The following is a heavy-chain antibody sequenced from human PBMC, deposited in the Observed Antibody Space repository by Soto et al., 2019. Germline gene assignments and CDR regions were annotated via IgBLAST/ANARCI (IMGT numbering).Heavy chain of an antibody. J-gene: IGHJ6*02. V-gene: IGHV1-46*01. D-gene: IGHD2-8*01. Sequence: APVKVSCKASGYTLTSYYLHWVRQAPGQGPEWMGIINPSGGITNDAQKFQDRVTMTSDTSTSTVYMELSSLRSEDTAVYYCARGISTNRYYYYYGMDVWGQGTTVTVSS. CDR3: ARGISTNRYYYYYGMDV. CDR2: INPSGGIT. CDR1: GYTLTSYY.